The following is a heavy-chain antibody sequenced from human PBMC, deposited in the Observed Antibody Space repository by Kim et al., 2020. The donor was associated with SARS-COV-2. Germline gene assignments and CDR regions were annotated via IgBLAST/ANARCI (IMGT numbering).Heavy chain of an antibody. V-gene: IGHV1-3*01. J-gene: IGHJ3*02. Sequence: SQKFQGRVTITRDTSASTAYMELSSLRSEDTAVYYCARAGWFGEFDAFDIWGQGTMVTVSS. D-gene: IGHD3-10*01. CDR3: ARAGWFGEFDAFDI.